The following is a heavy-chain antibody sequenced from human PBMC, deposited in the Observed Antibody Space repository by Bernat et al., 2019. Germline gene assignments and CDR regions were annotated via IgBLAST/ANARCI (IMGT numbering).Heavy chain of an antibody. CDR3: AKGNWNDPRYYGMDV. D-gene: IGHD1-1*01. J-gene: IGHJ6*02. CDR2: ISWNSGSI. Sequence: EVQLLESGGGLGQPGRSLRLSCAASGFTFDEYAMHWVRQAPGKGLEWVSGISWNSGSIGYADSVKGRFTISRDNAKNSLYLQMNNLRAEDTALYYCAKGNWNDPRYYGMDVWGQGTTVTVSS. V-gene: IGHV3-9*01. CDR1: GFTFDEYA.